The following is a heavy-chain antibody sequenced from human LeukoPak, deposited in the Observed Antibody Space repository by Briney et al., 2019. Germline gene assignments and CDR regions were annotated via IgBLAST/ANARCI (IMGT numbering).Heavy chain of an antibody. Sequence: SQTLSLTCTVSGGSISSGDYYWSWIRQPPGKGLEWIGYIYYSGSTNYNPSLKSRVTISVDTSKNQFSLKLSSVTAADTAVYYCARLAAVAGPPTSQGYYYGMDVWGQGTTVTVSS. V-gene: IGHV4-30-4*01. D-gene: IGHD6-19*01. CDR3: ARLAAVAGPPTSQGYYYGMDV. J-gene: IGHJ6*02. CDR1: GGSISSGDYY. CDR2: IYYSGST.